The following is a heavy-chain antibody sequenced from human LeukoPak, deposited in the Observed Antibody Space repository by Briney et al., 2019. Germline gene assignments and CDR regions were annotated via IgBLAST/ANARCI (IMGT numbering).Heavy chain of an antibody. CDR3: ARYDSRGDYYFDY. J-gene: IGHJ4*02. CDR1: GGSISSYY. V-gene: IGHV4-59*01. CDR2: IYDSGST. Sequence: PPETPSLTCTVSGGSISSYYWSWLRQTPGKGLEYIGYIYDSGSTNYNPSLKSRVTISVDTSKNQFSLQLSSVTAADTAVYYCARYDSRGDYYFDYWGQGTL. D-gene: IGHD3-22*01.